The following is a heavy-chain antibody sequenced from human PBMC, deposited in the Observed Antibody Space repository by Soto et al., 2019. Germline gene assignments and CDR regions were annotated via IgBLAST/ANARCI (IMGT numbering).Heavy chain of an antibody. CDR2: IGVTST. V-gene: IGHV3-23*01. D-gene: IGHD2-21*01. Sequence: GGSLRLSCAASGFTFSTYAMSWVRQAPGMGLEWVSTIGVTSTFYADSVKGRFTISRDNSNNALYLQMNSLRAGDTAVYYCAKGTIVKQPGTSAFDIWGQGTMVTVSS. CDR1: GFTFSTYA. J-gene: IGHJ3*02. CDR3: AKGTIVKQPGTSAFDI.